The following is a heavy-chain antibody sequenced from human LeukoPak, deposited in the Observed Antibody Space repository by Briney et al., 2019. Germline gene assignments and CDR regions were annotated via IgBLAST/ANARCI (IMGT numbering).Heavy chain of an antibody. CDR3: VGRAAAADPFDY. CDR2: IYYSGST. V-gene: IGHV4-59*01. CDR1: GGSISSYY. Sequence: SETLSLTCTVSGGSISSYYWSWIRQPPGKGLEWIGYIYYSGSTNYNPSLKSRVTISVDTSKNQFSLKLSSVTAADTAVYYCVGRAAAADPFDYWGQGTLVTVSS. J-gene: IGHJ4*02. D-gene: IGHD6-13*01.